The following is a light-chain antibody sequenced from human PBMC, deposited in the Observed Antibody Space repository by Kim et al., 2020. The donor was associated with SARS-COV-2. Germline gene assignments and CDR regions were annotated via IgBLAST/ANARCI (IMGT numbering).Light chain of an antibody. J-gene: IGKJ5*01. CDR1: QSVSSSY. CDR2: GAS. CDR3: QQYASSIT. V-gene: IGKV3-20*01. Sequence: EIVLTQSPGTLSLSPGERVTLSCRASQSVSSSYVAWYQQKPGQATRLLIYGASSRATGIPDRFSGSGSGTDFTLTISRLEPEDFAVYYCQQYASSITFGQGTRLEIK.